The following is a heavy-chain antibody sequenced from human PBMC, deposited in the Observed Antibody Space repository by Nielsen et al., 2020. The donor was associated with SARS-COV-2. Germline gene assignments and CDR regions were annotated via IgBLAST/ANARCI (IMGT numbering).Heavy chain of an antibody. V-gene: IGHV1-46*01. CDR1: GYAFTSYY. D-gene: IGHD7-27*01. CDR3: VRDNWGRMDV. CDR2: INPSGGST. J-gene: IGHJ6*02. Sequence: ASVKVSCKASGYAFTSYYMHWVRQAPGQGLEWMGIINPSGGSTSYAQKFQGRVTMTRDTSTSTVYMELSSLRAEDTGVYYCVRDNWGRMDVWGQGTTVTVSS.